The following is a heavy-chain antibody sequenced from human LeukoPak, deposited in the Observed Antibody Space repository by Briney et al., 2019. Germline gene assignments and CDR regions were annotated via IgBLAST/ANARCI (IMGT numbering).Heavy chain of an antibody. D-gene: IGHD6-13*01. CDR2: IIPKFATG. J-gene: IGHJ4*02. V-gene: IGHV1-69*13. CDR1: GDTFSDSG. CDR3: ARGLGTYSSSPALDS. Sequence: ASVKVSCKASGDTFSDSGITWVRQAPGQGLEWMGTIIPKFATGKYAQKFRGRVTITADETTSTSHMALSSLTSEDTAVYYCARGLGTYSSSPALDSWGQGTLVIVSS.